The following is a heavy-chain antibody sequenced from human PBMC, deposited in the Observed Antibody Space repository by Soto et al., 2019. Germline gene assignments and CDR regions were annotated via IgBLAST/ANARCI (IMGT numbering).Heavy chain of an antibody. CDR3: TDDSSGFFYY. CDR2: ISPYNGNT. CDR1: GYTFTDYG. D-gene: IGHD3-22*01. Sequence: QVQLLQSGAEVKKPGASVKVSCKASGYTFTDYGINWVRQAPGQGLEWMGYISPYNGNTHSAEKFQARLTLTTDTSTSPAYMELTSLRLDDTAVYYCTDDSSGFFYYWGQGTLVTVSS. V-gene: IGHV1-18*01. J-gene: IGHJ4*02.